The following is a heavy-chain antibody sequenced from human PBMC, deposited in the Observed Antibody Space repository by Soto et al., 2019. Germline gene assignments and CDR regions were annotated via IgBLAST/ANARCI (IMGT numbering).Heavy chain of an antibody. CDR2: IYYGGST. CDR1: GGSISSGGYY. D-gene: IGHD2-2*01. V-gene: IGHV4-31*03. CDR3: ARGRDCSTSSCSLDLRLGYYFDK. Sequence: QVQLQESGPGLVKPSQTLSLTCTVSGGSISSGGYYWSWIRQHPGKGLEWIGYIYYGGSTYYNPSLIGRVTISVDTSKNQFSLKLSSVTAADTAVYYCARGRDCSTSSCSLDLRLGYYFDKWGQGTLVTVSS. J-gene: IGHJ4*02.